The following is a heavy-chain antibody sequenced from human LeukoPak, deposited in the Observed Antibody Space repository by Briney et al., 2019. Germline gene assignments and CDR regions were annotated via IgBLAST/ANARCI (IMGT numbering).Heavy chain of an antibody. CDR2: IYYSGST. CDR3: ARGNMGRYYYGSRQGSYYYYYMDV. V-gene: IGHV4-39*01. CDR1: GGSISSSSYY. D-gene: IGHD3-10*01. J-gene: IGHJ6*03. Sequence: KPSETLSLTCTVSGGSISSSSYYWGWIRQPPGKGLEWIGSIYYSGSTYYNPSLKSRVTISVDTSKNQFSLKLSSVTAADTAVYYCARGNMGRYYYGSRQGSYYYYYMDVWGKGTTVTVSS.